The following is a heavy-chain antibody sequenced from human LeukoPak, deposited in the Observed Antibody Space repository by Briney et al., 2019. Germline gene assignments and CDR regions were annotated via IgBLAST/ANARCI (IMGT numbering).Heavy chain of an antibody. CDR2: INPKSGGT. J-gene: IGHJ4*02. Sequence: GGSLRLSCAASGFTFSSYGMHWVRQAPGQGLEWVGWINPKSGGTNYAQKLQGRVTMTSDTSITTVYMELSRLRSGDTAVYYCARRVFSGWGYYFDYWGQGTLVTVSS. V-gene: IGHV1-2*02. CDR1: GFTFSSYG. CDR3: ARRVFSGWGYYFDY. D-gene: IGHD6-19*01.